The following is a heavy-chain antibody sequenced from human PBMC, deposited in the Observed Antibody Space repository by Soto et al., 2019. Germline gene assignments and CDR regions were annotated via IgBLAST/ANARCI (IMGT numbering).Heavy chain of an antibody. CDR2: MSGSSSTT. CDR1: GLTFSNYA. Sequence: GGSLRLSCATSGLTFSNYAMNWVRQAPGGGLEWVSSMSGSSSTTYYADSVRGRFTISRDRSKNTRYLQMSSLRAEDTALYFCSKKQERELPRVIDFWGQGTLVTASS. J-gene: IGHJ4*02. V-gene: IGHV3-23*01. CDR3: SKKQERELPRVIDF. D-gene: IGHD1-7*01.